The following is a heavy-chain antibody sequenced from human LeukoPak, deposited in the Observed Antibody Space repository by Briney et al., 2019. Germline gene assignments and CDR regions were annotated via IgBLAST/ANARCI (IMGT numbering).Heavy chain of an antibody. D-gene: IGHD1-1*01. J-gene: IGHJ6*02. V-gene: IGHV1-2*06. CDR1: GYTFTNYY. CDR2: INPNSGGA. Sequence: ASVKVSCKASGYTFTNYYIHWVRQAPGQGLEWMGRINPNSGGANYTQEFQGRVTMTRDTSITTAYMELTRLRSDDTAVYYCARPVVWIPTYNWNDEGFAYAMHVWGQGTTVTVSS. CDR3: ARPVVWIPTYNWNDEGFAYAMHV.